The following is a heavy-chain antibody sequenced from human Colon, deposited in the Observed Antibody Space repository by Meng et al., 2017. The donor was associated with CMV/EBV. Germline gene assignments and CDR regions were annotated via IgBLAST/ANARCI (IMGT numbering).Heavy chain of an antibody. CDR2: IYPQDGGT. CDR1: GYTFTANH. V-gene: IGHV1-2*02. Sequence: HVQLVHSWTEVKEPGASVKVSCKTSGYTFTANHLHWVRQAPGQGLEWMGWIYPQDGGTYFAQKFQDRVTLTRDTSITTAYMELSGLTSDDTAIYYCVRESWYFDFWGEGTLVTVSS. CDR3: VRESWYFDF. J-gene: IGHJ4*02. D-gene: IGHD6-13*01.